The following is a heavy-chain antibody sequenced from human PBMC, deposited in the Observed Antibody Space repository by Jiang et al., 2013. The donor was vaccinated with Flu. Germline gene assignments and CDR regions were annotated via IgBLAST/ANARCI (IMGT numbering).Heavy chain of an antibody. J-gene: IGHJ4*02. D-gene: IGHD6-13*01. V-gene: IGHV1-46*03. CDR1: GYTFTSYF. CDR2: INPGGGST. Sequence: KASGYTFTSYFMQWVRQAPGQGLEWMGIINPGGGSTSYAQKFQGRVTMTRDTSTSTVYMELSSLRSEDTAVYYCAREQGSSSQSPSSDYWGQGTLVTVSS. CDR3: AREQGSSSQSPSSDY.